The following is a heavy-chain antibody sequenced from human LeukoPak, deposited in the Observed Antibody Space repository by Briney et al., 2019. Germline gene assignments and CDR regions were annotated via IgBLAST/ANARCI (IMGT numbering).Heavy chain of an antibody. CDR3: ASERSYGDYYYCYGMDV. V-gene: IGHV1-69*13. D-gene: IGHD4-17*01. CDR1: GGTFSSYA. Sequence: SVKVSCKASGGTFSSYAISWVRQAPGQGLEWMGGIIPIFGTANYAQKFQGRVTITADESTSTAYMELSSLRSEDTAVYYCASERSYGDYYYCYGMDVWGQGTTVTVSS. J-gene: IGHJ6*02. CDR2: IIPIFGTA.